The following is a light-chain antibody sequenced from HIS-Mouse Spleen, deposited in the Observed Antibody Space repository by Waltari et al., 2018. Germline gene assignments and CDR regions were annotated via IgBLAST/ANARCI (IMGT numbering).Light chain of an antibody. J-gene: IGKJ1*01. V-gene: IGKV1-5*03. CDR2: KAS. CDR3: QQYNRWT. Sequence: DIQMPQSPSTLSASVVDRVTITCRASQSISSWLAWYQQKPGKAPKLLIYKASSLESGVPSRFSGSGSGTEFTLTISSLQPDDFATYYCQQYNRWTFGQGTKVEIK. CDR1: QSISSW.